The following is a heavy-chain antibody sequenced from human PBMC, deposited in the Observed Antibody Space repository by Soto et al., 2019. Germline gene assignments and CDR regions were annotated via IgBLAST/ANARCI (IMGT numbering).Heavy chain of an antibody. CDR1: GGTFSSYA. D-gene: IGHD1-26*01. V-gene: IGHV1-69*13. Sequence: GASVKVSCKASGGTFSSYAISWVRQAPGQGLEWMGGIIPIFGTANYAQKFQGRVTITADESTSTAYMELSSLRSEDTAVYYCARVGSGSYYVGYYYGMDVWGQGTTVTVSS. CDR3: ARVGSGSYYVGYYYGMDV. CDR2: IIPIFGTA. J-gene: IGHJ6*02.